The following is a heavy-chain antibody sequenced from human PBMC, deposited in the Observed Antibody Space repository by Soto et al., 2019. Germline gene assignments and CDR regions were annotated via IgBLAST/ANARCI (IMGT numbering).Heavy chain of an antibody. CDR3: ARHLGEGYFDY. Sequence: SETLSLTCAVHGGSFSGYYWDWIRQPPGKGLEWIGEVNHGGTSNYNPSLKSRAIISVDTSKNQFSLKLTSVTAEDTAVYYCARHLGEGYFDYWGQGTLVTVSS. CDR1: GGSFSGYY. J-gene: IGHJ4*02. CDR2: VNHGGTS. V-gene: IGHV4-34*01.